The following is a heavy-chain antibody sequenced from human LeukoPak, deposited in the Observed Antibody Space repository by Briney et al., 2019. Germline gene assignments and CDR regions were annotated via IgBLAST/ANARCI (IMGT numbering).Heavy chain of an antibody. CDR2: ISGSGGST. CDR1: GFTFSSYA. J-gene: IGHJ4*02. V-gene: IGHV3-23*01. Sequence: PGGSLRLSCATSGFTFSSYAMSWVRQAPGKGLEWVSAISGSGGSTFYADSVKGRFTISRDNSKNTLYLQMNSLGGEDTAVYYCAKDPLLRYFDWSYWGQGTLVTVSS. CDR3: AKDPLLRYFDWSY. D-gene: IGHD3-9*01.